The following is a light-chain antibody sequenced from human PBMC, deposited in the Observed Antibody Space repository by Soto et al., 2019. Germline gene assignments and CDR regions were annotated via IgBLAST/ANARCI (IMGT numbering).Light chain of an antibody. CDR3: QQRSNWLIT. V-gene: IGKV3-11*01. J-gene: IGKJ5*01. CDR1: QSVSSY. CDR2: DAS. Sequence: EIVLTQSPATLSLSPGERATLSCRASQSVSSYLAWYQQKPGQAPRLLIYDASNRATGIPARFSGSGSGTDFTLTISGLEPEDVEVYYCQQRSNWLITFGQGTRLAIK.